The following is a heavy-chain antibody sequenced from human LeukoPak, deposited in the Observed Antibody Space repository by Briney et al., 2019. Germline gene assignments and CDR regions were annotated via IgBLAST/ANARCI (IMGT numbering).Heavy chain of an antibody. V-gene: IGHV4-39*07. J-gene: IGHJ6*02. D-gene: IGHD7-27*01. CDR2: IYYSGST. CDR1: GGSISSSSYY. CDR3: ARVLWATYYYYGMDV. Sequence: SETLSLTCTVSGGSISSSSYYWGWIRQPPGKGLEWIGSIYYSGSTYYNPSLKSRVTISVDTSKNQFSLKLSSVTAADTAVYYCARVLWATYYYYGMDVWGQGTTVTVSS.